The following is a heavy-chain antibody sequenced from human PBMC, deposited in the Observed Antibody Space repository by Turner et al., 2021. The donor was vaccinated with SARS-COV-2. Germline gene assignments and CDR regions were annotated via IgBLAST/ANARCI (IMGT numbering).Heavy chain of an antibody. Sequence: EVQLVESGGGLVKPGGSLRLSCAASGFTFSSYSMNWVRQAPGKGLEYVSAISSNGGSTYYANSVKGRFTISRDNSKNTLYLQMGSLRAEDMAVYYCAATNYYGSGSSYWGQGTLVTVSS. CDR1: GFTFSSYS. J-gene: IGHJ4*02. CDR2: ISSNGGST. V-gene: IGHV3-64*01. CDR3: AATNYYGSGSSY. D-gene: IGHD3-10*01.